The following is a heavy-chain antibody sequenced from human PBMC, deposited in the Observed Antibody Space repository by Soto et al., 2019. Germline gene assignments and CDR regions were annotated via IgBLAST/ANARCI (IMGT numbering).Heavy chain of an antibody. CDR2: IYYSGST. V-gene: IGHV4-39*01. D-gene: IGHD2-15*01. J-gene: IGHJ6*02. CDR1: GGSISSSSYY. Sequence: PSETLSLTCTVSGGSISSSSYYWGWIRQPPGKGLEWIGSIYYSGSTYYNPSLKSRVTISVDTSKNQFSLKLSSVTAADTAVYYCARQDRGYCSGGSCSLLYYYYGMDVWGQGTTVTVSS. CDR3: ARQDRGYCSGGSCSLLYYYYGMDV.